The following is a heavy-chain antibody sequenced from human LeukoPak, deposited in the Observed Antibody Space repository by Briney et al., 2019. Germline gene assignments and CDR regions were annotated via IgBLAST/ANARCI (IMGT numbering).Heavy chain of an antibody. CDR1: VYTFTGYY. CDR3: AGEYCSGGTCRQGFDY. Sequence: ASVKVSRKASVYTFTGYYMHWVRQAPGQGLEYMGWINPNNGDTNHAQNFQGRVTLTRDTSISTAYMELRSLRSDDSAVYYCAGEYCSGGTCRQGFDYWGQGTLVTVSS. J-gene: IGHJ4*02. CDR2: INPNNGDT. V-gene: IGHV1-2*02. D-gene: IGHD2-15*01.